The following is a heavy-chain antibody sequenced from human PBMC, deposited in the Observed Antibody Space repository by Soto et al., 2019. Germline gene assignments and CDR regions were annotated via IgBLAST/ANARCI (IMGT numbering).Heavy chain of an antibody. J-gene: IGHJ4*02. CDR1: GFTFSNYA. V-gene: IGHV3-23*01. Sequence: VQLLESGGGLVQPGGSLRLSCAASGFTFSNYAMTWVRQAPGKGLEWVSGISGSGGSTYYADSVKGRFTISRDNSRNTLYLQMNSLRADDTAVYYCAKVPILRFLEWLSLYFDFWGQGTLVTVSS. D-gene: IGHD3-3*01. CDR3: AKVPILRFLEWLSLYFDF. CDR2: ISGSGGST.